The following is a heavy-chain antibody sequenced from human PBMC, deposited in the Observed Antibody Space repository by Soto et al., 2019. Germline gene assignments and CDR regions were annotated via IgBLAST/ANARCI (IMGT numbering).Heavy chain of an antibody. CDR3: ARITGGWYFDL. D-gene: IGHD3-16*01. V-gene: IGHV4-30-2*01. Sequence: QLQLQESGSGLLKSSQTLSLTCAVSGGSISGDYSWSWIRQPPGKGLEWIGYIYHSGSSYYIPSLESRVTLSLDRSKNQFSLELKSVTAADTAVYYCARITGGWYFDLWGRGTLVSVSS. CDR2: IYHSGSS. J-gene: IGHJ2*01. CDR1: GGSISGDYS.